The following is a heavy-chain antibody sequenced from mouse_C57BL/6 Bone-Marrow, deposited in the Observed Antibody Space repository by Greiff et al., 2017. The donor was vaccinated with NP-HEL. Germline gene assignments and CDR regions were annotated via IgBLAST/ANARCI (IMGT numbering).Heavy chain of an antibody. CDR1: GFTFSDYY. V-gene: IGHV5-16*01. CDR2: INYDGSST. CDR3: ARERVTTRGRYVDV. J-gene: IGHJ1*03. D-gene: IGHD2-2*01. Sequence: EVKVVESEGGLVQPGSSMKLSCTASGFTFSDYYMAWVRQVPEKGLEWVANINYDGSSTYYLDSLKSRFIISRDNAKNILYLQMSSLKSEDTATYYCARERVTTRGRYVDVWGTGTTVTVSS.